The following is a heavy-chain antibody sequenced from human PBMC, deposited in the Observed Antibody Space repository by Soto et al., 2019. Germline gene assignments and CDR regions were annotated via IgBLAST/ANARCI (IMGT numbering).Heavy chain of an antibody. CDR1: GFTFSSYG. CDR3: AKGGWHYSNYDYYYGMDV. CDR2: ISYDGSNK. J-gene: IGHJ6*02. V-gene: IGHV3-30*18. D-gene: IGHD4-4*01. Sequence: QVQLVESGGGVVQPGRSLRLSCAASGFTFSSYGMHWVRQAPGKGLEWVAVISYDGSNKYYADSVKGRFTISRDNSKNTLYLQMNSLRAEDTAVYYCAKGGWHYSNYDYYYGMDVWSQGTTVTVSS.